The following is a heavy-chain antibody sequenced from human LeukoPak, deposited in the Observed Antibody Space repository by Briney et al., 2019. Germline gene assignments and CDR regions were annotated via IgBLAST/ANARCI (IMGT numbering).Heavy chain of an antibody. CDR1: GYTFTGYY. CDR2: INPNSGGT. J-gene: IGHJ5*02. Sequence: ASVKVSCKASGYTFTGYYMHWVRQAPGQGLEWMGWINPNSGGTSYAQKFQGRVTMTRDTSISTAYMELSRLRSDDTAVYYCARGLAARPRWFDPWGQGTLVTVSS. CDR3: ARGLAARPRWFDP. V-gene: IGHV1-2*02. D-gene: IGHD6-6*01.